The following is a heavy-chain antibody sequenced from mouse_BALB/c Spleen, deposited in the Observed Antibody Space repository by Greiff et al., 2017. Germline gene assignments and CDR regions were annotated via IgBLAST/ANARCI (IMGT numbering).Heavy chain of an antibody. CDR1: GFTFSSYT. V-gene: IGHV5-6-4*01. J-gene: IGHJ1*01. CDR2: ISSGGSYT. D-gene: IGHD2-1*01. CDR3: TRDGNYLGYFDV. Sequence: EVKLVESGGGLVKPGGSLKLSCAASGFTFSSYTMSWVRQTPEKRLEWVATISSGGSYTYYPDSVKGRFTISRDNAKNTLYLQMSSLKSEDTAMYYCTRDGNYLGYFDVWGAGTTVTVSS.